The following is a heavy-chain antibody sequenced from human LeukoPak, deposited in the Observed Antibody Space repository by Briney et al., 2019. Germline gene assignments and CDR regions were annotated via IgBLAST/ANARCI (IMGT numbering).Heavy chain of an antibody. J-gene: IGHJ6*02. Sequence: GGSLRLSCAASGFTFSSYAMHWVRQAPGKGLEWVAVISYDGSNKYYADSVKGRFTISRDNSKNTLYLQMNSLRAEDTAVYYRAREMSEDYYYYGMDVWGQGTTVTVSS. CDR2: ISYDGSNK. CDR1: GFTFSSYA. CDR3: AREMSEDYYYYGMDV. V-gene: IGHV3-30-3*01.